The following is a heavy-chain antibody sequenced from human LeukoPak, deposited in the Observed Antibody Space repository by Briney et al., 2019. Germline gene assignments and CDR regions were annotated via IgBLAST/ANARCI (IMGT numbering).Heavy chain of an antibody. CDR2: TYYRSKWYN. Sequence: SQTLSLTCAISGDSVSSNSAAWNWIRQSPSRGLEWLGRTYYRSKWYNDYTVSVKSRITINPDTSKNQFSLQLNSVTPEDTAVYYCARESRGVGITIFGVVIGFNWFDPWGQGTLVTVSS. CDR3: ARESRGVGITIFGVVIGFNWFDP. CDR1: GDSVSSNSAA. D-gene: IGHD3-3*01. V-gene: IGHV6-1*01. J-gene: IGHJ5*02.